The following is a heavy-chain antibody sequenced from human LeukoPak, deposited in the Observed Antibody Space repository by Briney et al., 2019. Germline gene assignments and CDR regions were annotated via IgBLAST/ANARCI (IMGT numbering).Heavy chain of an antibody. CDR3: AKEGEYQLLWSFDYYGMDV. CDR1: GFTFSSYG. CDR2: ISYDGSNK. D-gene: IGHD2-2*01. V-gene: IGHV3-30*18. Sequence: GGSLRLSCAASGFTFSSYGMHWVRQAPGKGLEWVAVISYDGSNKYYADSVKGRFTISRDNSKNTLYLQMNCLRAEDTAVYYCAKEGEYQLLWSFDYYGMDVWGKGTTVTVSS. J-gene: IGHJ6*04.